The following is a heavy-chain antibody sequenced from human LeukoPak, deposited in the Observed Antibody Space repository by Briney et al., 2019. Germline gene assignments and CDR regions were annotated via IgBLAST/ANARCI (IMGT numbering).Heavy chain of an antibody. Sequence: PSETLSLTCTVSGGSISYYYWSWIRQPPGKGLEWIGYIHYTGSPNYNPSLKSRVTISVDTSKNQFSLRLNSVTAADTAVYYCARVDTVTTTFDYWGQGTLVTVSS. D-gene: IGHD4-17*01. CDR1: GGSISYYY. J-gene: IGHJ4*02. V-gene: IGHV4-59*01. CDR3: ARVDTVTTTFDY. CDR2: IHYTGSP.